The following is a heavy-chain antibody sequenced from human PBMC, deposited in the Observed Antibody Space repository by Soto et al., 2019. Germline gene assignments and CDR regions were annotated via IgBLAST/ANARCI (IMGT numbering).Heavy chain of an antibody. CDR3: EVDTAMAHFDY. CDR2: NSGSGGST. V-gene: IGHV3-23*01. CDR1: GFTFSSYA. D-gene: IGHD5-18*01. Sequence: EVQLLESGGGLVQPGGSLRLSCAASGFTFSSYAMSWVRQAPGKGLEWVSANSGSGGSTYYADSVKGRFTISRDNSKNTLYLQMNSLRAEDTAVYYCEVDTAMAHFDYWGQGTLVTVSS. J-gene: IGHJ4*02.